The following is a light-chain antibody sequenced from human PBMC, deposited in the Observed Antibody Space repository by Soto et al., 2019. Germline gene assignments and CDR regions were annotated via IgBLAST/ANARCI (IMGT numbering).Light chain of an antibody. CDR1: SSDVGGYNY. Sequence: QSALTRPPSASGSPGQSVTISCTGTSSDVGGYNYVSWYQQHPGKAPKLMIYEVSKRPSGVPDRFSGSKSGNTASLTVSGLQAEDEADYYCSSYAGSNWWVFGTGTKLTVL. V-gene: IGLV2-8*01. J-gene: IGLJ1*01. CDR2: EVS. CDR3: SSYAGSNWWV.